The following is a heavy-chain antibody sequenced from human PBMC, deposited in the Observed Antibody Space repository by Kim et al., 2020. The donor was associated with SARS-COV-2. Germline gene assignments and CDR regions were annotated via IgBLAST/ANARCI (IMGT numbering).Heavy chain of an antibody. CDR2: IYYSGST. Sequence: SETLSLTCTVSGGSISSYYWSWIRQPPGKGLEWIGYIYYSGSTNYNPSLKSRVTISVDTSKNQFSLKLSSVTAADTAVYYCAGVKAAAGGPFDYWGQGTLVTVSS. D-gene: IGHD6-13*01. CDR1: GGSISSYY. V-gene: IGHV4-59*13. J-gene: IGHJ4*02. CDR3: AGVKAAAGGPFDY.